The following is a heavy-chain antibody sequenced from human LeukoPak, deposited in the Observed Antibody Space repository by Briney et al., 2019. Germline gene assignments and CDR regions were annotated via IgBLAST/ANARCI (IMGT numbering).Heavy chain of an antibody. CDR2: IYTSGST. J-gene: IGHJ4*02. Sequence: SETLSLTCTVSGGSISSGSYYWSWIRQPAGKGLEWIGRIYTSGSTNYNPSLKSRVTISVDTSKNQFSLKLSSVTAADTAVYYCARDSGLRPFDYWGQGTLVTVSS. V-gene: IGHV4-61*02. CDR3: ARDSGLRPFDY. D-gene: IGHD5-12*01. CDR1: GGSISSGSYY.